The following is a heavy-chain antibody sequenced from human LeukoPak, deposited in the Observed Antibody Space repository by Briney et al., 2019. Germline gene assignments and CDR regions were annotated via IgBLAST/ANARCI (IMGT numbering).Heavy chain of an antibody. J-gene: IGHJ4*02. CDR3: ASTLGYCSGGSCSDY. CDR1: GYTFTSYD. Sequence: ASVTVSCKASGYTFTSYDINWVRQATGQGLEWMGWMNPNSGNTGYAQKFQGRVTMTRNTSISTAYMELSSLRSEDTAVYYCASTLGYCSGGSCSDYWGQGTLVTVSS. D-gene: IGHD2-15*01. V-gene: IGHV1-8*01. CDR2: MNPNSGNT.